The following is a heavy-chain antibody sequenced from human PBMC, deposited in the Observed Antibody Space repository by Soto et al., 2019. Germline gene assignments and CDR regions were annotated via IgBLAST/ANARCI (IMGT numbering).Heavy chain of an antibody. CDR2: ISWNSDNI. CDR3: VKDIVAMILGPHGP. J-gene: IGHJ5*02. D-gene: IGHD5-12*01. CDR1: GFTFHEYA. V-gene: IGHV3-9*01. Sequence: GGSLRLSCAASGFTFHEYAMHWVRQAPGKGLEWVSGISWNSDNIGYADSVKGRFTISRDNAKNSLYLQMNSLRVGDTALYYCVKDIVAMILGPHGPWGQGTLVTVSS.